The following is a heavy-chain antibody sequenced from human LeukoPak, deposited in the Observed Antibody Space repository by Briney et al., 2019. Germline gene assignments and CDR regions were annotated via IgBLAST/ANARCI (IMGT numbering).Heavy chain of an antibody. V-gene: IGHV1-2*02. Sequence: ASVKVSCKASGYTFTGYYMHWVRQAPGQGLEWMGWINPNSGGTNYAQKFQGRVTMTRDTSISIAYMELSRLRSDDTAVYYCARAAGPSAIFDYWGQGTLVTVSS. D-gene: IGHD6-13*01. J-gene: IGHJ4*02. CDR1: GYTFTGYY. CDR3: ARAAGPSAIFDY. CDR2: INPNSGGT.